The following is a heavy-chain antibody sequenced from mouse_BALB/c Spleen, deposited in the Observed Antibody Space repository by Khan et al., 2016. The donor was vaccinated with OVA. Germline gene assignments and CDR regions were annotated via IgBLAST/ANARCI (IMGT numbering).Heavy chain of an antibody. CDR1: GYTFTTAG. D-gene: IGHD2-14*01. Sequence: QIQLVQSGSELKKPGETVRISCKASGYTFTTAGMQWVQKMPGKGLKWIGWINTHSGVPKYAEDFKGRFAFSLATSASTAYLQITNLKNEDTATYFCARGGAAYYRNDGGAMEYWGQGTSVTVSS. CDR2: INTHSGVP. J-gene: IGHJ4*01. V-gene: IGHV9-4*02. CDR3: ARGGAAYYRNDGGAMEY.